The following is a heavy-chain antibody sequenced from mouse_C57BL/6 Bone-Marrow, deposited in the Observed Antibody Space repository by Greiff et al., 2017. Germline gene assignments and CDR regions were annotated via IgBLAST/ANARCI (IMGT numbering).Heavy chain of an antibody. CDR2: IDPSDSYT. CDR3: AREGYSGDFDY. V-gene: IGHV1-69*01. Sequence: VQLQQPGAELVMPGASVKLSCKASGYTFTSYWMHWVKQRPGQGLEWIGEIDPSDSYTNYNQKFKGKSTLTVDKSSSTAYMQRSSLTSEDSAVYDCAREGYSGDFDYWGQGTTLTVSS. CDR1: GYTFTSYW. J-gene: IGHJ2*01. D-gene: IGHD2-12*01.